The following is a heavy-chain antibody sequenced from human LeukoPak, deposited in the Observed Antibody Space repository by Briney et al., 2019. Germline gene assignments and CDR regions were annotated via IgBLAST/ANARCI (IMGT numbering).Heavy chain of an antibody. CDR2: LSSSSTYI. CDR1: GFTFTTYN. V-gene: IGHV3-21*06. Sequence: GGSLRLSCAASGFTFTTYNMNWVRQAPGKGLEWVSSLSSSSTYIYYADSVRGRFTISRDNAKNSLYLQMNSLRAEDTAVYYCARGGPYCGGDCYDYWGQGTLVTVSS. J-gene: IGHJ4*02. D-gene: IGHD2-21*01. CDR3: ARGGPYCGGDCYDY.